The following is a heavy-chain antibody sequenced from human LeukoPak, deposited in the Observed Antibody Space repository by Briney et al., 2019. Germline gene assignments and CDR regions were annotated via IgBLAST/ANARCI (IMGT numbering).Heavy chain of an antibody. J-gene: IGHJ4*02. Sequence: ASVKVSCKVSGYTLTELSMHWVRQAPGKGLEWMGGFDPEDGETIYAQKFQGRVTMTEDTSTDTAYMELSSLRSEDTAVYYCARDKGSSGYYLFDYWGQGTLVTVSS. D-gene: IGHD3-22*01. CDR3: ARDKGSSGYYLFDY. V-gene: IGHV1-24*01. CDR1: GYTLTELS. CDR2: FDPEDGET.